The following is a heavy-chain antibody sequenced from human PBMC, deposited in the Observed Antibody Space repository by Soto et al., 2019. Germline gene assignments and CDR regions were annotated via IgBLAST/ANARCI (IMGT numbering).Heavy chain of an antibody. J-gene: IGHJ4*02. Sequence: QVQLVQSGAEVKTPGSSVRVSCKTAGRTFLISAIAWVRQAPGQGIEWMGGIIPILGTIHIAQNFQGRVNFTANRPTSTAYMDLSSLSSQHTATYCGARGKEWEQPSNHYYFDYWGQGTQVIVSS. CDR1: GRTFLISA. V-gene: IGHV1-69*06. CDR3: ARGKEWEQPSNHYYFDY. CDR2: IIPILGTI. D-gene: IGHD1-26*01.